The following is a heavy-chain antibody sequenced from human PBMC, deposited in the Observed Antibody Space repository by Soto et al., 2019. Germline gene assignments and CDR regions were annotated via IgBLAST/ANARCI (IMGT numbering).Heavy chain of an antibody. CDR1: GFTFSGHY. D-gene: IGHD2-21*02. CDR2: IRNKPNGHTT. CDR3: STTVITAPLFEY. Sequence: GGSLRLSCEGSGFTFSGHYMDWVRQAPGKWLEWFGRIRNKPNGHTTAYAASVKGRFTISRDDSKNLVYLQMNSLKSEDTALYYCSTTVITAPLFEYWGQGXLVTVYS. V-gene: IGHV3-72*01. J-gene: IGHJ4*02.